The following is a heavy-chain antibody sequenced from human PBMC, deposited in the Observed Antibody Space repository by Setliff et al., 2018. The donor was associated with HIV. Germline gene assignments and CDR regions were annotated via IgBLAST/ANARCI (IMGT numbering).Heavy chain of an antibody. Sequence: SETLSLTCTVSGGSISSGGYYWSWIRQHPGKGLEWIGYIYYSGSANSNASLRSRVMISVDTSKNQFSLKLSAVTAADTAVYYCARYKCINFACVGFDIWGQGTVVTVSS. V-gene: IGHV4-31*03. CDR2: IYYSGSA. J-gene: IGHJ3*02. D-gene: IGHD3-9*01. CDR1: GGSISSGGYY. CDR3: ARYKCINFACVGFDI.